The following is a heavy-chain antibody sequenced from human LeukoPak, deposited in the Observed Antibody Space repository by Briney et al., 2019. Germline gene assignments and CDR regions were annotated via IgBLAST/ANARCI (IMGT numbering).Heavy chain of an antibody. CDR2: IYYSGST. J-gene: IGHJ2*01. Sequence: SETLSLTCTVSGGSIGSSSYYWGWIRQPPGKGLEWIGSIYYSGSTYYNPSLKSRVTISVDTSKNQFSLKLSSVTAADTAVYYCASTYSTPEYFDLWGRGTLVTVSS. V-gene: IGHV4-39*01. CDR1: GGSIGSSSYY. CDR3: ASTYSTPEYFDL. D-gene: IGHD6-13*01.